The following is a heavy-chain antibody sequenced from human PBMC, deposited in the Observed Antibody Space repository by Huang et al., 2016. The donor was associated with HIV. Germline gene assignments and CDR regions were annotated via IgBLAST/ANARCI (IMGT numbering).Heavy chain of an antibody. V-gene: IGHV4-39*02. D-gene: IGHD3-10*01. CDR1: GGSIRSDNYY. CDR2: IDYSGGT. Sequence: QLQLQESGPGLVKPSETLSLTCTVSGGSIRSDNYYWGWILQPPGKGLEWIGSIDYSGGTCDNPALKRRGTITVDTSKKHFSLRMRSVTAADTAVYYCARLPGSITMIRGVITDPYWGQGTLVTVSS. CDR3: ARLPGSITMIRGVITDPY. J-gene: IGHJ4*02.